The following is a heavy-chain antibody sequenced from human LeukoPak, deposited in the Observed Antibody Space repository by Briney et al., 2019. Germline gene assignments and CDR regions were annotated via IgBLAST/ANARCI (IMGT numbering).Heavy chain of an antibody. D-gene: IGHD3-3*01. V-gene: IGHV3-23*01. J-gene: IGHJ4*02. Sequence: GGSLRLSCAASGFTFSSYAMSWVRQAPGKGLEWVSAISGSGGSTYYADSVKGRFTISRDNSKNTLYLQMNSLRAEDTAVYYCAKGRGRSLRFLEWLAGFDYWGQGTLVTVSS. CDR2: ISGSGGST. CDR1: GFTFSSYA. CDR3: AKGRGRSLRFLEWLAGFDY.